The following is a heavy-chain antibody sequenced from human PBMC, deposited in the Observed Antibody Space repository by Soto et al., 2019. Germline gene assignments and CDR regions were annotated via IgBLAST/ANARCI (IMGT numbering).Heavy chain of an antibody. Sequence: GASVKVSCKASGYTFTSYDINWVRQATGQGLEWMGWMNPNSGNTGYAQKFQGRVTMTRNTSISTAYMELSSLRSEDTAVYYCARGGASEGRAAYYYYGMDVWGQGTTVTVSS. V-gene: IGHV1-8*01. CDR3: ARGGASEGRAAYYYYGMDV. D-gene: IGHD2-15*01. J-gene: IGHJ6*02. CDR1: GYTFTSYD. CDR2: MNPNSGNT.